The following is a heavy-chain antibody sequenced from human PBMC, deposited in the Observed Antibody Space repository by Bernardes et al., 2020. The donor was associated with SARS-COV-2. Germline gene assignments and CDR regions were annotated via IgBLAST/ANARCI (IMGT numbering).Heavy chain of an antibody. V-gene: IGHV1-2*02. J-gene: IGHJ4*02. CDR3: ARARGTGDIDFDY. CDR2: INPNSGGT. Sequence: VKVSCKASGYTFTGYYMHWVRQAPGQGLEWMGWINPNSGGTNYAQKFQGRVTMTRDTSISTAYMELSRLRSDDTAVYYCARARGTGDIDFDYWGQGTLVTVSS. CDR1: GYTFTGYY. D-gene: IGHD7-27*01.